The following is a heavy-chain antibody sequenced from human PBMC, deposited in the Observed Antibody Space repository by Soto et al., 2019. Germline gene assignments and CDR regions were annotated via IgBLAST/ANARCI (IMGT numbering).Heavy chain of an antibody. CDR2: IGTAGDT. D-gene: IGHD2-15*01. CDR1: GFTFSGFD. J-gene: IGHJ4*02. Sequence: VGSLRLSCEASGFTFSGFDMHWVRQPTGKGLEWVSTIGTAGDTYYAVSVKGRSTISRDNAKNSLSLQMNSLRAGDTAVYFCARGQEVGAHFFDSWGQGTQVTAPQ. CDR3: ARGQEVGAHFFDS. V-gene: IGHV3-13*01.